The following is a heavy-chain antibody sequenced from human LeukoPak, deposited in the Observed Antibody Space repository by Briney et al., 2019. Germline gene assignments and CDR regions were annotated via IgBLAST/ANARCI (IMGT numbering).Heavy chain of an antibody. D-gene: IGHD2-15*01. V-gene: IGHV4-4*02. Sequence: GSLRLSCAASGFTFGSYAMHWVRQAPGKGLEWIGEISHRGNTDYNPSLKSRVTISVDKTKNHFFLNLTSVTAADTAVYYCAREGSGKDLDYWGQGTLVSVSS. CDR2: ISHRGNT. J-gene: IGHJ4*02. CDR3: AREGSGKDLDY. CDR1: GFTFGSYA.